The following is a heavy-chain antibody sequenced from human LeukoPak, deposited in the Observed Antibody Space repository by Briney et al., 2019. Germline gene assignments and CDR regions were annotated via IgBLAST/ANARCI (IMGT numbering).Heavy chain of an antibody. CDR2: INTNTGNP. V-gene: IGHV7-4-1*04. CDR1: GYTFTGYY. CDR3: ARDTRPCKAAGGPVPGI. J-gene: IGHJ4*02. D-gene: IGHD6-13*01. Sequence: ASVKVSCKASGYTFTGYYMHWVRQAPGQGLEWTGWINTNTGNPTYAQGFTGRFVFSLDTSVSMAYLQISSLEAEDTAVYYCARDTRPCKAAGGPVPGIWGQGTLVTVSS.